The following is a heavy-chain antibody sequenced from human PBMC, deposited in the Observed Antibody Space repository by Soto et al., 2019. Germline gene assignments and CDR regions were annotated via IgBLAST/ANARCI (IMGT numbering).Heavy chain of an antibody. CDR2: IFSNDET. J-gene: IGHJ5*01. V-gene: IGHV2-26*01. CDR1: GFSPSSGRLG. CDR3: VRGIDWEPLGWFES. Sequence: QVTLKESGPVLVKPTETLMLTCSVSGFSPSSGRLGVSWIRQPPGKALEWLAHIFSNDETLYSASLKTRLTISKDTSGSHVFLTMTNMGPVDTGTYYCVRGIDWEPLGWFESWGQGALVTVSS. D-gene: IGHD2-21*01.